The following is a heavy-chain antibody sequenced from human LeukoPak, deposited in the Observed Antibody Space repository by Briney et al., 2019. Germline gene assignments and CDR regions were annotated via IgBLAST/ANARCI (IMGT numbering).Heavy chain of an antibody. D-gene: IGHD3-22*01. CDR1: GFTFSSYA. CDR3: AKDHSYDSSGSAPGY. V-gene: IGHV3-23*01. Sequence: GGSLRLSCAASGFTFSSYAMSWVRQAPGKGLEGVSAISGSGGSTYYADSVKGQFTISRDNSKNTLYLQMNSLRAEDTAVYYCAKDHSYDSSGSAPGYWGQGTLVTVSS. J-gene: IGHJ4*02. CDR2: ISGSGGST.